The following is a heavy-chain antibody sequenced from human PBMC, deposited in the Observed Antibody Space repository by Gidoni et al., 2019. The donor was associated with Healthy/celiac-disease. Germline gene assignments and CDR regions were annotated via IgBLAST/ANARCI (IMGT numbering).Heavy chain of an antibody. CDR3: ARDAGVTPLFDY. Sequence: EVQLVESGGGLVKPGVSLRLSCAASGFTFSSYSMNWVRQAPGKGLEWVSSISSSSSYLYYADSVKGRFTISRDNAKNSLYLQMNSLGAEDTAVYYCARDAGVTPLFDYWGQGTLVTVSS. CDR1: GFTFSSYS. J-gene: IGHJ4*02. V-gene: IGHV3-21*01. D-gene: IGHD2-21*02. CDR2: ISSSSSYL.